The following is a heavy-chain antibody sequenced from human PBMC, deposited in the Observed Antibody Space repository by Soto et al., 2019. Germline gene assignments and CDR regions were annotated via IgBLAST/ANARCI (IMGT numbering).Heavy chain of an antibody. Sequence: VKVSCKASGGSLSTNPISWVRQAPGQGLEWMGGTGSGTGPGNHAQKFQGRLTVTADKSTSTVYMELTNLSSEDTAVYYCARRDSGGFYRFFDSWGQGTLVTVSS. CDR1: GGSLSTNP. J-gene: IGHJ4*02. CDR2: TGSGTGPG. CDR3: ARRDSGGFYRFFDS. V-gene: IGHV1-69*06. D-gene: IGHD2-15*01.